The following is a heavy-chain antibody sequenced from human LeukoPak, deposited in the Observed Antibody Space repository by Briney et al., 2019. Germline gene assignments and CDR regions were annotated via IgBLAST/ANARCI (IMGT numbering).Heavy chain of an antibody. J-gene: IGHJ4*02. D-gene: IGHD6-19*01. CDR2: INPGGGST. Sequence: ASVKVSCKASGYTFISHYMHWVRQAPGQGLEWKGIINPGGGSTSYAQKFQGRVTMTRDTSTSKVYMELSSLRSEDTAVYYCASDGYSSGWYVLDYWGQGTLVTVSS. CDR3: ASDGYSSGWYVLDY. CDR1: GYTFISHY. V-gene: IGHV1-46*01.